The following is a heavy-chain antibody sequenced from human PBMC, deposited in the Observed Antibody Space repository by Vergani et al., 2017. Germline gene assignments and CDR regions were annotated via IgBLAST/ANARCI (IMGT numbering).Heavy chain of an antibody. D-gene: IGHD3-22*01. CDR3: ARMGGYDEGDAFRIGYFDS. CDR2: IYSTGST. V-gene: IGHV4-59*06. J-gene: IGHJ4*02. CDR1: FDSIRNLY. Sequence: QVQLQESGPGLVKSSETLYLTCSVSFDSIRNLYCNWIRQHPGKGLEWIGYIYSTGSTHHNPSLRRRINMSVDTSKNQFSLKLNSVTAADTAMYYCARMGGYDEGDAFRIGYFDSWGPGILVTVSS.